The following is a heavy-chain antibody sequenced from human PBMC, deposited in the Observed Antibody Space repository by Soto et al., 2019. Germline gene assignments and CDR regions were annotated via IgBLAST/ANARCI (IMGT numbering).Heavy chain of an antibody. V-gene: IGHV4-34*01. CDR1: GGSFSGYY. CDR3: ARAPLLLY. D-gene: IGHD3-10*01. CDR2: INHSGST. J-gene: IGHJ4*02. Sequence: PSETLSLTCAVYGGSFSGYYWSWIRQPPGKGLEWIGEINHSGSTNYNPSLKSRVTISVDTSKNQFSLKLSSVTAADTAVYYCARAPLLLYWGQGTLVTVSS.